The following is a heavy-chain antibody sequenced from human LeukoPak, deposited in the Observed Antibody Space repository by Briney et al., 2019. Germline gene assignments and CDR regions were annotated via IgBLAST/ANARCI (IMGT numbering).Heavy chain of an antibody. V-gene: IGHV1-2*02. CDR1: GYTLTGYY. CDR3: ARAGYTSAWYYFDY. D-gene: IGHD6-13*01. Sequence: ASVKVSCKASGYTLTGYYIHWVRQTPGQGLEWMGWINPNTGGTNYAQEFQGRVTLTTDTSISTAYMELSRLRSDDTAVYYCARAGYTSAWYYFDYWGQGTLVTVSS. CDR2: INPNTGGT. J-gene: IGHJ4*02.